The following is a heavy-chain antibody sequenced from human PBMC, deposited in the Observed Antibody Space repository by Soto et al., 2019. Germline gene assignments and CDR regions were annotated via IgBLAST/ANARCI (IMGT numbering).Heavy chain of an antibody. D-gene: IGHD2-2*01. CDR3: ARDRSMVVVVPGY. Sequence: QVHLVDSGGGVVQPGRSLRLSCAASGFTFSSYAMHWVRQAPGKGLEWVALISHDGGNHYYADSVKGRFTISRDNSKNMVYLQINSLRVDDTAVYYCARDRSMVVVVPGYWGQGTLVTVSS. V-gene: IGHV3-30-3*01. J-gene: IGHJ4*02. CDR1: GFTFSSYA. CDR2: ISHDGGNH.